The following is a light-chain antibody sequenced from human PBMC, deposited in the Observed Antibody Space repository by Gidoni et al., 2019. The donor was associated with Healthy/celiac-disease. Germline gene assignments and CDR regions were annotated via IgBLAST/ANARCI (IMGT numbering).Light chain of an antibody. V-gene: IGLV2-14*01. CDR3: SSYTSSSTLGYVV. Sequence: QSALTQPASVSGSPGQSLTISCTGTSSDVGGYNYVSWYQQHPGKAPKLMIYEVSNRPSGVSKRFSGAKSGNTASLTISGLQAEDEADYYCSSYTSSSTLGYVVFGGGTKLTVL. CDR2: EVS. CDR1: SSDVGGYNY. J-gene: IGLJ2*01.